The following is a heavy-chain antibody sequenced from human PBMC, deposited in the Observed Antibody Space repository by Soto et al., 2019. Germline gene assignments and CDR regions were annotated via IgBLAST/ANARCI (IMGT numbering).Heavy chain of an antibody. J-gene: IGHJ4*02. CDR1: GGTFSSYA. Sequence: SVKVSCKASGGTFSSYAISWVRQAPGQGLEWMGGIIPIFGTANYAQKFQGRVTITTDNSTSTAYMELSSLASDDTAVYYCATGVIWIGYFTVDSWGQGTRVTVSS. CDR3: ATGVIWIGYFTVDS. CDR2: IIPIFGTA. V-gene: IGHV1-69*05. D-gene: IGHD3-3*01.